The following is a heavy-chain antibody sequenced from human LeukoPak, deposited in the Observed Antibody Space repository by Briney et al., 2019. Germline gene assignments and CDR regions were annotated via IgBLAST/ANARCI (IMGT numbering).Heavy chain of an antibody. Sequence: SETLSLTCTVSGGSISSYYWSWIRQPPGKGLEWIGYIYYSGSTNYNPSLKSRVTISVDTSKNQFSLKLSSVTAADTAVYYCARDPTRYYYDSSGYYQRAFDIWGQGTMVTVSS. CDR1: GGSISSYY. CDR2: IYYSGST. J-gene: IGHJ3*02. V-gene: IGHV4-59*01. CDR3: ARDPTRYYYDSSGYYQRAFDI. D-gene: IGHD3-22*01.